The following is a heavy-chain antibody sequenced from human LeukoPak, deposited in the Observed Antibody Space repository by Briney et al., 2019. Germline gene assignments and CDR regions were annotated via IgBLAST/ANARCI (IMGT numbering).Heavy chain of an antibody. CDR2: ISHSGIT. CDR1: GGSFSDYY. CDR3: ASFRWAIGFEN. V-gene: IGHV4-34*01. D-gene: IGHD3-22*01. Sequence: SSETLSLTCAVYGGSFSDYYWSCIRQPPGKGLEWIGEISHSGITKYNPSLKSRVTISVDTSKNQFSLKLNSVTAADTAVYYCASFRWAIGFENWGQGTLVTVSS. J-gene: IGHJ4*02.